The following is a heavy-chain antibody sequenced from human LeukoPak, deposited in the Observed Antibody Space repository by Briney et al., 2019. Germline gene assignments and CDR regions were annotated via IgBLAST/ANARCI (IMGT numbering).Heavy chain of an antibody. CDR1: GFTFSSYS. Sequence: GGSLRLSCAASGFTFSSYSMNWVRQAPGKGLEWVSSISSSSSYIYYADSVKGRFTISRNNAKNSLYLQMNSLRAEDTAVYYCARAPAYYDFWSIDYWGQGTLVTVSS. CDR3: ARAPAYYDFWSIDY. J-gene: IGHJ4*02. CDR2: ISSSSSYI. V-gene: IGHV3-21*01. D-gene: IGHD3-3*01.